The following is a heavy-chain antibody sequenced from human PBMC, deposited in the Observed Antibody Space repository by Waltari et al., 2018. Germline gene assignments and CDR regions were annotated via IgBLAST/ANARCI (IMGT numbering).Heavy chain of an antibody. CDR2: INTGNGNT. J-gene: IGHJ5*02. CDR1: GYTFTSYA. V-gene: IGHV1-3*04. CDR3: ARVRLVRGLNWFDP. D-gene: IGHD6-19*01. Sequence: QVQLVQSGAEVKKPGALVKVSCKASGYTFTSYAMHWVRQAPGQRLEWMGWINTGNGNTKYSQKFQGRVTITRDTSASTAYMELSSLRSEDTAVYYCARVRLVRGLNWFDPWGQGTLVTVSS.